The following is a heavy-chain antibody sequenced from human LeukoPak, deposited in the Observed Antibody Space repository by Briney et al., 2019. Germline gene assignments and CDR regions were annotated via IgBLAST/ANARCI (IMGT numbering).Heavy chain of an antibody. V-gene: IGHV3-21*01. CDR1: GFTFSNYG. CDR2: ISSSSSYI. J-gene: IGHJ4*02. Sequence: PGGSLRLSCAASGFTFSNYGMNWVRQAPGKGLEWVSYISSSSSYIYYADSVKGRFTISRDNAKNSLYLQMNSLRAEDTAVYYCAKVLGQLVPDYWGQGTLVTVSS. CDR3: AKVLGQLVPDY. D-gene: IGHD6-6*01.